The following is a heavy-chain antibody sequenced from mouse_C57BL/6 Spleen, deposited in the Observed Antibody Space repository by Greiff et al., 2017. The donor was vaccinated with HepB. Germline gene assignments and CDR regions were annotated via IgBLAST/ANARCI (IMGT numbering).Heavy chain of an antibody. CDR3: ARGDRQLRHYFAY. CDR2: IYPGSGST. D-gene: IGHD3-2*02. J-gene: IGHJ2*01. V-gene: IGHV1-55*01. CDR1: GYTFTSYW. Sequence: QVQLQQSGAELVKPGASVKMSCKASGYTFTSYWITWVKQRPGQGLEWIGDIYPGSGSTNYNEKFKSKATLTVDTSSSTAYMQLSSLTSEDSAVYYCARGDRQLRHYFAYWGQGTTLTVSS.